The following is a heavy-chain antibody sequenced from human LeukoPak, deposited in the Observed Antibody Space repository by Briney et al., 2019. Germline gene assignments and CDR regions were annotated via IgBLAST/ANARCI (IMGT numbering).Heavy chain of an antibody. Sequence: SETLSLTCTVSGGSISSYYLSWIRQPAGKGLEWIGRIYPSGSDYNPSLKSRVTMSLDTSKNQFSLRLSSVTAADTAVYYCARDSGTTGEVKFDPWGQGTLVTVSS. CDR1: GGSISSYY. V-gene: IGHV4-4*07. CDR2: IYPSGS. J-gene: IGHJ5*02. CDR3: ARDSGTTGEVKFDP. D-gene: IGHD3-10*01.